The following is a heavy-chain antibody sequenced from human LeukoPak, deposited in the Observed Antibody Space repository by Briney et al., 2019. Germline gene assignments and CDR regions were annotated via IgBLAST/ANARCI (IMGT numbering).Heavy chain of an antibody. CDR2: IIPIFGTA. D-gene: IGHD2-15*01. Sequence: GASVKVSCKASGGTFSSYAISWVRQAPGQGLEWMGGIIPIFGTANYAQKFQGRVTITADESTSTAYMELSSLRSEDTAVYYCAREGRYCSGGSCSSDYWGQGTLVTVSS. CDR1: GGTFSSYA. J-gene: IGHJ4*02. V-gene: IGHV1-69*13. CDR3: AREGRYCSGGSCSSDY.